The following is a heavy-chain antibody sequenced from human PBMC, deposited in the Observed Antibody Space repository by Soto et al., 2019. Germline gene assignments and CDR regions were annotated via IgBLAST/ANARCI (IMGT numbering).Heavy chain of an antibody. CDR2: ISWDGGST. V-gene: IGHV3-43*01. CDR3: AKDGYCISTSCYYYGMDV. D-gene: IGHD2-2*01. CDR1: GFTFDDYT. Sequence: EVQLVESGGVVVQPGGSLRLSCAASGFTFDDYTMHWVRQAPGKGLEWVSLISWDGGSTYYADSVKGRFTISRDNSKISLYLQMNSLRTEDTALYYCAKDGYCISTSCYYYGMDVWGQGTTVTVS. J-gene: IGHJ6*02.